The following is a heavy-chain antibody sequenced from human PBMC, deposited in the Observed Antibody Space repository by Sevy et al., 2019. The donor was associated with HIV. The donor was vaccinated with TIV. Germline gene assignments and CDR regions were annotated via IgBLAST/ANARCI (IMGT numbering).Heavy chain of an antibody. CDR3: ARVGSTMIVVVPIDY. J-gene: IGHJ4*02. CDR1: GFTFSSYA. V-gene: IGHV3-30-3*01. CDR2: ISYDGGNK. D-gene: IGHD3-22*01. Sequence: GGSLRLSCAASGFTFSSYAMHWVRQAPGKGLEWVAVISYDGGNKYYADSVKGRFTISRDNSKNTLYLQMNSLRAEDMAVYYCARVGSTMIVVVPIDYSGQGTLVTVSS.